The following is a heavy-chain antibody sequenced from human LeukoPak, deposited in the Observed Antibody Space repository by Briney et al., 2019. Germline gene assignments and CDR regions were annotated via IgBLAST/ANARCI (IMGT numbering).Heavy chain of an antibody. CDR2: IRYDGSSE. V-gene: IGHV3-30*02. Sequence: QPGGSLRLSCAASGFTFSSFGFHWVRQAPGKGLEWVAYIRYDGSSETYADSVKGRFTISRDNPKNTVYLQMNSLRPEDTAVYSCAKEGPIAASGYYFDFWGQGTLVTVSS. D-gene: IGHD6-13*01. J-gene: IGHJ4*02. CDR3: AKEGPIAASGYYFDF. CDR1: GFTFSSFG.